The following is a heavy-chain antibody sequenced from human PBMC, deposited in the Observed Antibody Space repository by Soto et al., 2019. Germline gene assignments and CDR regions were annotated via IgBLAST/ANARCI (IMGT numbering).Heavy chain of an antibody. CDR3: ARRRKYYDILTGYYPGYFDL. J-gene: IGHJ2*01. CDR2: IYWDDDK. CDR1: GFSLSTSGVG. D-gene: IGHD3-9*01. V-gene: IGHV2-5*02. Sequence: QITLKESGPPLVKPTQTLTLTCTFSGFSLSTSGVGVGWIRQPPGKALEWLALIYWDDDKRYSPSLKSRLTITKDTSKNQVVLTMTNMDPVDTATYYCARRRKYYDILTGYYPGYFDLWGRGTLVTVSS.